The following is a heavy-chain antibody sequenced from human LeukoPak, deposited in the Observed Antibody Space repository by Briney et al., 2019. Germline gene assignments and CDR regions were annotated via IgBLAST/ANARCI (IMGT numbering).Heavy chain of an antibody. V-gene: IGHV3-23*01. J-gene: IGHJ4*02. CDR2: ISGSGGST. D-gene: IGHD3-9*01. CDR3: XXXPSLRYFDWSFFDY. CDR1: GFTFSSYE. Sequence: GSLXLXCAASGFTFSSYEMNWVRQAPGKGLEWVSAISGSGGSTYYADSVKGRFTISRDNSKNTLYLQMNRLRAEDTAVYYSXXXPSLRYFDWSFFDYWGQGTLVSVSS.